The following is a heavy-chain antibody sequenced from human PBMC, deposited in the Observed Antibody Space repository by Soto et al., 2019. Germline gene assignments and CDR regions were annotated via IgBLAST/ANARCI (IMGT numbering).Heavy chain of an antibody. CDR1: GFTFRCYW. CDR2: VRQDGSHN. Sequence: PGGPLGLSCDASGFTFRCYWMSWVRQAPGKGLEWVANVRQDGSHNFLVDSVKGRFTISRDNAKNSMQLQMNSVRAEDTAVYYCVRDECSGWHFDSWGQGTLVTVSS. V-gene: IGHV3-7*01. D-gene: IGHD6-19*01. J-gene: IGHJ4*02. CDR3: VRDECSGWHFDS.